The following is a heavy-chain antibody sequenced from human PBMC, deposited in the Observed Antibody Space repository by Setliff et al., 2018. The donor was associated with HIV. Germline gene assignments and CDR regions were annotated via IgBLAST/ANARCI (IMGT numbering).Heavy chain of an antibody. J-gene: IGHJ3*02. Sequence: GASVKVSCKASGYTFSDYYMHWVRQAPGQGLEWMGWINPNSGGTNYAQKFQGRVNMTRDTSISTTYMELSRLRSDDTAVYYCARGSSSIAAAYPDALDIWGQGTMVTVSS. D-gene: IGHD6-13*01. CDR3: ARGSSSIAAAYPDALDI. CDR1: GYTFSDYY. CDR2: INPNSGGT. V-gene: IGHV1-2*02.